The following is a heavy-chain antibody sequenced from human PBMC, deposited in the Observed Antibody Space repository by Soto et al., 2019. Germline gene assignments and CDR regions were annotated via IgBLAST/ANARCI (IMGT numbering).Heavy chain of an antibody. V-gene: IGHV3-33*01. CDR2: IWYDGSNK. CDR3: ARDLERIAAAGNYYYYGMDV. J-gene: IGHJ6*02. CDR1: GFTFSSYG. D-gene: IGHD6-13*01. Sequence: QVQLVESGGGVVQPGRSLRLSCAASGFTFSSYGMHWVRQAPGQGLEWVAVIWYDGSNKYYADSVKGRFTISRDNSKNTLYLQMNSLSAEDTAVYYCARDLERIAAAGNYYYYGMDVWGQGTTVTVSS.